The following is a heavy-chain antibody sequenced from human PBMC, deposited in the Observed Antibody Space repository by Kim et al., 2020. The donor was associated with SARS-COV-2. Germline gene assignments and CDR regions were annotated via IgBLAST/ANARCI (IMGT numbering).Heavy chain of an antibody. Sequence: SETLSLTCTVSGGSISSSSYYWGWIRQPPGKGLEWIGSIYYSGSTYYNPSLKSRVTISVDTSKNQFSLKLSSVTAADTAVYYCARDRFYTVTAIRSYYFDYWGQGTLVTVSS. V-gene: IGHV4-39*07. D-gene: IGHD2-21*02. J-gene: IGHJ4*02. CDR3: ARDRFYTVTAIRSYYFDY. CDR1: GGSISSSSYY. CDR2: IYYSGST.